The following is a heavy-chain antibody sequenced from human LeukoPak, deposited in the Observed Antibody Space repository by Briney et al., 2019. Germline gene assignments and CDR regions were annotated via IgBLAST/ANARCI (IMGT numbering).Heavy chain of an antibody. D-gene: IGHD5-18*01. CDR1: GGTFRSYA. CDR2: IIPILGIA. J-gene: IGHJ4*02. V-gene: IGHV1-69*04. CDR3: ARDRGYSYGPIDY. Sequence: GASVKVSCKASGGTFRSYAISWVRKAPGQGLEWMGRIIPILGIANYAQKFQGRVTITADKSTSTAYMELSSLRSEDTAVYYWARDRGYSYGPIDYWGQETLVTVSS.